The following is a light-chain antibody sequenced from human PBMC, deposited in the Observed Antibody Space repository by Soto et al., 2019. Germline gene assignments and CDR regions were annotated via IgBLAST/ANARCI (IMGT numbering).Light chain of an antibody. CDR1: QGINSH. V-gene: IGKV1-9*01. CDR2: AAS. J-gene: IGKJ4*01. CDR3: KQVSGYPLN. Sequence: DVQCTQSPSFLSAYVRHRVTITFRASQGINSHLAWYQQGPGKAPKLLIYAASTLQSGVPSRFSGSASGTEFTLTISSLQTEDFATYYCKQVSGYPLNFGRGTKVDIK.